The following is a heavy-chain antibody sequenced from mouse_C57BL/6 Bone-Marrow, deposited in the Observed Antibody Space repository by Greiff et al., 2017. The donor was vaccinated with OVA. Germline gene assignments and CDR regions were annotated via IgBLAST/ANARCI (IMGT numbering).Heavy chain of an antibody. CDR1: GYTFTSYW. J-gene: IGHJ3*01. Sequence: VQLQQPGAELVQPGASVKFSCKASGYTFTSYWMHWVKQSPGQGLEWIGMIHPNSGSTNYNETFTSKATLTVSKSSSTAYMQLSSLTAEDSAVYDGARRKYYGSSPAWFADWGKGTLVTVSA. D-gene: IGHD1-1*01. CDR2: IHPNSGST. CDR3: ARRKYYGSSPAWFAD. V-gene: IGHV1-64*01.